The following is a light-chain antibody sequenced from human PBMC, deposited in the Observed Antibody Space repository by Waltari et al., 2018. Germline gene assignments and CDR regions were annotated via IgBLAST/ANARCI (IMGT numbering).Light chain of an antibody. V-gene: IGKV1-5*03. J-gene: IGKJ1*01. CDR2: KAS. CDR3: QQYNGYPWT. Sequence: DIQMPPSPSTLSASVGDRVTLTCRASQRLSSWLAWYQQKPGKAPKLLIYKASSLESGVPSRFSGSGSGTEFTLTISSLQPDDFATYYCQQYNGYPWTFGQGTKVEIK. CDR1: QRLSSW.